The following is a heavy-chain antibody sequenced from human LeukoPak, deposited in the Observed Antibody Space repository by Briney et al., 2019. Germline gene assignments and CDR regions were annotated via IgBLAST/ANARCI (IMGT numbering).Heavy chain of an antibody. J-gene: IGHJ4*01. CDR3: ARGGYFDWIPFAY. D-gene: IGHD3-9*01. V-gene: IGHV4-34*01. Sequence: PSETPSLTCAVYGGSFGGYYWTWIRQPPGKGLEWIGRINHGGITSYNPSLRSRVTMSVDASKNQFSLNLTSVTAADTAMYYCARGGYFDWIPFAYWGQGSLVTVSS. CDR2: INHGGIT. CDR1: GGSFGGYY.